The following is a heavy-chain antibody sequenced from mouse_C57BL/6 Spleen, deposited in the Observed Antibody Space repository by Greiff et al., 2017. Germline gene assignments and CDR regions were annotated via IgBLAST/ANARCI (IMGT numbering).Heavy chain of an antibody. V-gene: IGHV1-52*01. CDR2: IDPSDSET. J-gene: IGHJ1*03. CDR3: GRGTTVLAGVWDFDV. Sequence: QVQLQQPGAELVRPGSSVKLSCKASGYTFTSYWMHWVKQRPIQGLEWIGNIDPSDSETHYNQKFKDRATLTVDKSSSTAYMQLSSLTSEDAAVYYCGRGTTVLAGVWDFDVWGTGTTVTVSS. D-gene: IGHD1-1*01. CDR1: GYTFTSYW.